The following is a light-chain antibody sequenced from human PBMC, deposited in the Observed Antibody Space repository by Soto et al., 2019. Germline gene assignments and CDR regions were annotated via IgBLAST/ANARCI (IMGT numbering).Light chain of an antibody. Sequence: EIVLTQSPGTLSLSPGERDTHSCRASQSVSSSYLAWYQQKPGQAPRLLIYGASSRATCIPDRFSGSGSGTDFTLIISRLEPEDFAVYYCQQYGSSPVTFGPGTKVDIK. CDR1: QSVSSSY. CDR3: QQYGSSPVT. V-gene: IGKV3-20*01. CDR2: GAS. J-gene: IGKJ3*01.